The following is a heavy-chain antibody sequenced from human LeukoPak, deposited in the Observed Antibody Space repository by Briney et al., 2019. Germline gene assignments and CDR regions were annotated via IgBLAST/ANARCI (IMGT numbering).Heavy chain of an antibody. J-gene: IGHJ6*03. CDR1: GGSISSYY. CDR3: ARAVTGTPPSNYYYMDV. D-gene: IGHD1-7*01. Sequence: PSETLSLTCTVSGGSISSYYWSWIRQPPGKGLEWIGYIYYSGSTNYNPSLKSRVTISVDTSKNQFSLKLSSVTAADTAVYYCARAVTGTPPSNYYYMDVWGKGTTVTVSS. V-gene: IGHV4-59*01. CDR2: IYYSGST.